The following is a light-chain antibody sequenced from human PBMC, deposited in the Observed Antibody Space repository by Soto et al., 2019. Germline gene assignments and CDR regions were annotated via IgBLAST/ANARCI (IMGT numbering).Light chain of an antibody. J-gene: IGKJ1*01. CDR3: QQYYSTPWT. Sequence: DIVMSQSPDSLAVSLGERATNNCKSSQTVLYNSNNKNYLAWFQQKPGQPPKLLIYWASTRESGVPDRFRGSGSGTDFTLTINSLQAEDVAVYYCQQYYSTPWTFGQGTEVGIK. V-gene: IGKV4-1*01. CDR1: QTVLYNSNNKNY. CDR2: WAS.